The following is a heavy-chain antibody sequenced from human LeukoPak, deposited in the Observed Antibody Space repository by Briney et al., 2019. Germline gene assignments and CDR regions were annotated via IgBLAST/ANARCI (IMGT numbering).Heavy chain of an antibody. D-gene: IGHD3-3*01. Sequence: GESLRLSCAASGFTFSSYWMHWVRQAPGKGLVWVSRINSDGSSTSYADSVKGRFTISRDNAKNTLYLQMNSLRAEDTAVYYCARESILGDFWSGYYSLYYFDYWGQGTLVTVSS. CDR2: INSDGSST. J-gene: IGHJ4*02. V-gene: IGHV3-74*01. CDR3: ARESILGDFWSGYYSLYYFDY. CDR1: GFTFSSYW.